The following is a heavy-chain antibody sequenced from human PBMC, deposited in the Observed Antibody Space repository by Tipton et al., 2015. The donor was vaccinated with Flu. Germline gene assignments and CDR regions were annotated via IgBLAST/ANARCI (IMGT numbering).Heavy chain of an antibody. CDR1: GFTFKNFW. Sequence: GSLRLSCAASGFTFKNFWMHWVRQAPGKGLEWVANMNPDGSQRYYVGSVRGRFTISRDNAKNSLYLQMNSLRPEDTALYYCAKDNQLRTLTDNWFDPWGQGTLVTVSS. CDR3: AKDNQLRTLTDNWFDP. J-gene: IGHJ5*02. CDR2: MNPDGSQR. V-gene: IGHV3-7*01. D-gene: IGHD4-23*01.